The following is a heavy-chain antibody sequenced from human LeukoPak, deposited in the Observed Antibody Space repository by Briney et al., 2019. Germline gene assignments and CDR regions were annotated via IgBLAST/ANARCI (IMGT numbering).Heavy chain of an antibody. Sequence: NPSETLSLTCAVSGYSISSGYYWGWIRQPPGKGLEWIGSIYHSGSTYYNPSLKSRVTISVDTSKNQFSLKLSSVTAADTAVYYCASLRGGGIVVVYWGQGTLVTVSS. CDR2: IYHSGST. D-gene: IGHD2-15*01. CDR3: ASLRGGGIVVVY. V-gene: IGHV4-38-2*01. CDR1: GYSISSGYY. J-gene: IGHJ4*02.